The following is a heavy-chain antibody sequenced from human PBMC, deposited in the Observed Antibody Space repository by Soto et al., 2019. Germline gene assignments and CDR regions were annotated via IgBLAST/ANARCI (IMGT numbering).Heavy chain of an antibody. CDR3: ARTERGYSGYDWDY. V-gene: IGHV1-69*02. CDR1: GCTFSSYT. CDR2: IIPILGIA. Sequence: SVKVSCKASGCTFSSYTISWVRQAPGQGLEWMGRIIPILGIASYAQKFQGRVTITADKSTSTAYMELSSLRSEDTAVYYCARTERGYSGYDWDYWGQGTLVTVSS. J-gene: IGHJ4*02. D-gene: IGHD5-12*01.